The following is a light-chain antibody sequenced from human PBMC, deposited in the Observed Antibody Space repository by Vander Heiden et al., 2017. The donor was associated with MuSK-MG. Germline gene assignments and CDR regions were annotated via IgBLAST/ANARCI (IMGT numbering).Light chain of an antibody. V-gene: IGKV1-39*01. J-gene: IGKJ3*01. CDR1: HTINRY. CDR3: QQTYDMPFT. CDR2: AAS. Sequence: DVQLTQSPSSLSASVGDRVTITCRASHTINRYINWYQQRPGKAPKFLIYAASSLQSGVSSRFSGSGSGTDFTLTISSLQPEDFATYFCQQTYDMPFTFGHGTTVDIK.